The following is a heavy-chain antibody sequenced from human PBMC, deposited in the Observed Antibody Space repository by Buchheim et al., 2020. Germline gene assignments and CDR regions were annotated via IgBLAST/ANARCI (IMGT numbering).Heavy chain of an antibody. CDR2: IYPGDSDT. J-gene: IGHJ3*02. Sequence: EVQLVQSGAEVKKPGESLKISCKGSGYSFASHWIGWVRQLPGKGLEWMGIIYPGDSDTRYSPSFQGQVTISADKSLSPAYLQWSRLKASDTAMYYCANSLKSDSSGYPLDAFDIWGQGT. D-gene: IGHD3-22*01. CDR1: GYSFASHW. V-gene: IGHV5-51*01. CDR3: ANSLKSDSSGYPLDAFDI.